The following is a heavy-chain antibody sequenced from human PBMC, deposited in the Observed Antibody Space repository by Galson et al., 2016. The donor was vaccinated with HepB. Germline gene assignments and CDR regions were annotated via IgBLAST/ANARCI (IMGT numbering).Heavy chain of an antibody. J-gene: IGHJ4*02. CDR3: AKDPFDCTNGVCSQFDV. V-gene: IGHV3-23*01. CDR1: GFTFSSDA. D-gene: IGHD2-8*01. CDR2: VTDSGGKT. Sequence: SLRLSCAASGFTFSSDAMSWVRQAPGKGLEWVSTVTDSGGKTYYADSVKGRFSISRDNSKYTLYLQMNSLRAEDTAVYYCAKDPFDCTNGVCSQFDVWGQGTLVAVTS.